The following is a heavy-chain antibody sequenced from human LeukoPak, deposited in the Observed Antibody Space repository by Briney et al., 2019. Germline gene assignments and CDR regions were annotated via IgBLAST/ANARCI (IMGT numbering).Heavy chain of an antibody. Sequence: GGSLRLSCAGSGFTFSDYAINWVRQAPGKGLEWVSYISSTSNTIFYADSVKGRFTISRDNAKNSLYLQMSSLRDEDTAVYYCVGYSGISDDYWGEAWLVTVSS. D-gene: IGHD1-26*01. J-gene: IGHJ4*02. CDR3: VGYSGISDDY. CDR1: GFTFSDYA. CDR2: ISSTSNTI. V-gene: IGHV3-48*02.